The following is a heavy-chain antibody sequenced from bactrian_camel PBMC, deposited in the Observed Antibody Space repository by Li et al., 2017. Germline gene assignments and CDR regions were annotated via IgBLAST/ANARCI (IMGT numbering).Heavy chain of an antibody. V-gene: IGHV3S10*01. D-gene: IGHD3*01. Sequence: VESGGGSVQAGGSLNLSCAVSGYTFSSGYMAWFRQAPGKARERVAFIDSSGSRRYTESVKGRFTISKNNEKNTLYLEMSNMRPEDTATYYCAEGRPICGSYTYQYWGQGTQVTVS. CDR1: GYTFSSGY. CDR2: IDSSGSR. CDR3: AEGRPICGSYTYQY. J-gene: IGHJ4*01.